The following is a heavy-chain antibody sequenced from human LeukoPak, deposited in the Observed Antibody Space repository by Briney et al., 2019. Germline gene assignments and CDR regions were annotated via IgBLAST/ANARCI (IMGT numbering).Heavy chain of an antibody. CDR1: GGSISSSSYY. CDR2: IYHSGST. D-gene: IGHD6-6*01. CDR3: ARVRIAAPYFDY. V-gene: IGHV4-39*07. Sequence: PSETLSLTCTVSGGSISSSSYYWGWIRQPPGKGLEWIGNIYHSGSTYYNPSLKSRVTISVDTSKNQFSLKLSSVTAADTAVYYCARVRIAAPYFDYWGQGTLVTVSS. J-gene: IGHJ4*02.